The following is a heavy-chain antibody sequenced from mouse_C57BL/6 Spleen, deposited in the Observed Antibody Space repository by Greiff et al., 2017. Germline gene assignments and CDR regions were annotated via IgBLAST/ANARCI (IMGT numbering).Heavy chain of an antibody. CDR1: GYSITSGYY. D-gene: IGHD1-1*01. CDR3: ATGLYYYGSSYFDY. Sequence: VQLQESGPGLVKPSQSLSLTCSVTGYSITSGYYWNWIRQFPGNKLEWMGYISYDGSNNYNPSLKNRISITRDTSKNQFFLKLNSVTTEDTATYYCATGLYYYGSSYFDYWGQGTTLTVSS. CDR2: ISYDGSN. J-gene: IGHJ2*01. V-gene: IGHV3-6*01.